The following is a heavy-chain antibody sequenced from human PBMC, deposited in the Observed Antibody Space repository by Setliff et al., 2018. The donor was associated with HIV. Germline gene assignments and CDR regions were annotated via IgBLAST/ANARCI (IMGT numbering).Heavy chain of an antibody. CDR3: ARATESSYDLLTAFWFFDS. D-gene: IGHD3-9*01. V-gene: IGHV4-59*02. CDR2: VHSSGST. Sequence: SETLSLTCTVSGSSVTNNYWSWIRQAPGKGLEWLGYVHSSGSTNYNPSLKSRVTMLVDTSKNQISLKVSSVTAAATALYFCARATESSYDLLTAFWFFDSWGQGTPVTVSS. J-gene: IGHJ4*02. CDR1: GSSVTNNY.